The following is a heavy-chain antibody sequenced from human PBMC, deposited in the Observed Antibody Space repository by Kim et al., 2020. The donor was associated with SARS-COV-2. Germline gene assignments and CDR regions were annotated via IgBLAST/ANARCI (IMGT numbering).Heavy chain of an antibody. CDR1: GYTFTSYA. J-gene: IGHJ6*02. CDR2: INTNTGNP. V-gene: IGHV7-4-1*02. Sequence: ASVKVSCKASGYTFTSYAMNWVRQAPGQGLEWMGWINTNTGNPTYAQGFTGRFVFSLDTSVSTAYLQISSLKAEDTAVYYCARDLYRSTAMVYYYYYYGMDVWGQGTTVTVSS. CDR3: ARDLYRSTAMVYYYYYYGMDV. D-gene: IGHD5-18*01.